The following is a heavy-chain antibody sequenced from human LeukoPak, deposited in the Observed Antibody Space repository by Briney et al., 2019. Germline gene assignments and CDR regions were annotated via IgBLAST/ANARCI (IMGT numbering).Heavy chain of an antibody. CDR3: ARRRCSSTSCYPFDGFDI. CDR1: GGSISSGSYY. J-gene: IGHJ3*02. Sequence: PSETLSLTCTVSGGSISSGSYYWSWIRQPAGKGLEWIGRIYTSGSTNYNPSLKSRVTISVDTSKNQFSLKLSSVTAADTAVYYCARRRCSSTSCYPFDGFDIWGPGTMVTVFS. CDR2: IYTSGST. V-gene: IGHV4-61*02. D-gene: IGHD2-2*01.